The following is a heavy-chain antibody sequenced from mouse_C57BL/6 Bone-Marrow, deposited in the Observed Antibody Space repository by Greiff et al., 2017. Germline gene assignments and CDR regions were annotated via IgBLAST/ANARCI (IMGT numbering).Heavy chain of an antibody. CDR2: ISSGSSTI. Sequence: EVKLMESGGGLVKPGGSLTLSCAASGFTFSDYGMHWVRQAPEKGLEWVAYISSGSSTIYYADTVKGRFTISRDNAKNTLFLQMTSLRAEDTAMYYCAREWNYFDYWGQGTTLTVSS. J-gene: IGHJ2*01. V-gene: IGHV5-17*01. CDR1: GFTFSDYG. CDR3: AREWNYFDY.